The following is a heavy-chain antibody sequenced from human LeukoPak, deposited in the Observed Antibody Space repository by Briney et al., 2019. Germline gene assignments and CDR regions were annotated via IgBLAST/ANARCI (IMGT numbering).Heavy chain of an antibody. J-gene: IGHJ4*02. CDR2: IHYSGST. CDR3: ARDRGRGAALDY. D-gene: IGHD2-15*01. Sequence: SETLSLTCTVSGGSVSSGNYYWSWIRQPPGKGLEWIGYIHYSGSTNYNPSLKSRVTLSLDTSKNQFSLKLSSVTAADTAVYYCARDRGRGAALDYWGQGTLVTVSS. V-gene: IGHV4-61*01. CDR1: GGSVSSGNYY.